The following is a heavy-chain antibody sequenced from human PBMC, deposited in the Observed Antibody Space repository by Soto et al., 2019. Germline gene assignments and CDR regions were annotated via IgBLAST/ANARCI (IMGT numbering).Heavy chain of an antibody. J-gene: IGHJ4*02. CDR1: GYTFTDFG. Sequence: GASVKVSCKASGYTFTDFGISWVRQASGQGPEWMGWISAYNDNAKYAQRIQGRVTMTTDTSTSTAYMELRSLRSGDTAVYYCARDIWRWLNTHAYYFDYCGQGTLVTVSS. V-gene: IGHV1-18*01. D-gene: IGHD6-19*01. CDR3: ARDIWRWLNTHAYYFDY. CDR2: ISAYNDNA.